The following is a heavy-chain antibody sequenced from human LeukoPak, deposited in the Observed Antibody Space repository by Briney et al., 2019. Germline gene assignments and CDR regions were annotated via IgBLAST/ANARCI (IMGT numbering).Heavy chain of an antibody. CDR2: INPNSGGT. CDR3: ARSDDSSGYYGY. J-gene: IGHJ4*02. V-gene: IGHV1-2*02. CDR1: GYTFTDYY. Sequence: ASVKVSCKASGYTFTDYYMHWVREAPGQGLEWMGWINPNSGGTNYAQKFQGRVTMTRDTSISTAYMELSRLRSDDTAVYYCARSDDSSGYYGYWGQGTLVTVSS. D-gene: IGHD3-22*01.